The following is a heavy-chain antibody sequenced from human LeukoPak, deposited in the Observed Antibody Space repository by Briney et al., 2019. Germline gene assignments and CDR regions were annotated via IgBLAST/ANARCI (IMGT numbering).Heavy chain of an antibody. Sequence: PSQTLSLTCTVSGGSISSGSYYWSWIRQPAGKGLEWIGRIYTSGSTNYNPSLKSRVTMSVDTSKNQFSLKLSSVTAADTAVYYCAAGYCSSTSCRRAYYYYMDVWGKGTTVTVSS. J-gene: IGHJ6*03. V-gene: IGHV4-61*02. D-gene: IGHD2-2*01. CDR1: GGSISSGSYY. CDR2: IYTSGST. CDR3: AAGYCSSTSCRRAYYYYMDV.